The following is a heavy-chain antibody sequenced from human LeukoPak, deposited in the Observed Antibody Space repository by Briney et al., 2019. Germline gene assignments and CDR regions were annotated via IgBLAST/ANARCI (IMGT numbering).Heavy chain of an antibody. CDR1: GGSITSDNYY. J-gene: IGHJ3*02. D-gene: IGHD6-13*01. CDR2: IYFGRTT. CDR3: ARSQAWPPYSSSPPKPGAFDI. Sequence: SETLSLTCTVSGGSITSDNYYWGWIRQPPGKGLEFIGSIYFGRTTYYTPSLKSRVTISIDTSTNQFSLMLTSMTAADTAVYYCARSQAWPPYSSSPPKPGAFDIWGQGTMVTVSS. V-gene: IGHV4-39*07.